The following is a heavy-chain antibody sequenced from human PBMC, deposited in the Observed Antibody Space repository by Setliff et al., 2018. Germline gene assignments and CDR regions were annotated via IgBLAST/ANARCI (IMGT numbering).Heavy chain of an antibody. D-gene: IGHD2-8*01. V-gene: IGHV4-61*02. CDR2: IYTDGTT. J-gene: IGHJ6*04. CDR3: AKEHVVISFVTNTHHHYGMDV. Sequence: KTSETLSLTCTVSGASLRSGSNYWGWFRQPAGKGLGWVGRIYTDGTTNYNPSLKSRVSISADTSMNHFSLRMTSVIAADTAVYYCAKEHVVISFVTNTHHHYGMDVWGKGTTVTVSS. CDR1: GASLRSGSNY.